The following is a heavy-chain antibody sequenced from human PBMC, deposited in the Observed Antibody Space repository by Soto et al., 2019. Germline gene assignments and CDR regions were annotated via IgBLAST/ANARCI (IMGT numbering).Heavy chain of an antibody. CDR3: ARDIVVVVAATQRNYYGMDV. D-gene: IGHD2-15*01. CDR2: IIPIFGTA. V-gene: IGHV1-69*12. CDR1: GGTFSSYA. Sequence: QVQLVQSGAEVKKPGSSVKVSCKASGGTFSSYAISWVRQAPGQGLEWMGGIIPIFGTANYAQKFQGRVTITADESTSPAYMELSSLRSEDTAVYYCARDIVVVVAATQRNYYGMDVWGQGTTVTVSS. J-gene: IGHJ6*02.